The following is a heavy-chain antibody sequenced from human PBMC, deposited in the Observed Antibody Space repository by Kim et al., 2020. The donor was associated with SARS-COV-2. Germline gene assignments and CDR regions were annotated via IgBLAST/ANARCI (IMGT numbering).Heavy chain of an antibody. D-gene: IGHD6-13*01. J-gene: IGHJ6*02. CDR2: INPNSGGT. V-gene: IGHV1-2*02. Sequence: ASVKVSCKASGYTFTGYYMHWVRQAPGQGLEWMGWINPNSGGTNYAQKFQGRVTMTRDTSISTAYMELSRLRSDDTAVYYCAGWSSSRGVDYYYYGMDVWGQGTTVTVSS. CDR1: GYTFTGYY. CDR3: AGWSSSRGVDYYYYGMDV.